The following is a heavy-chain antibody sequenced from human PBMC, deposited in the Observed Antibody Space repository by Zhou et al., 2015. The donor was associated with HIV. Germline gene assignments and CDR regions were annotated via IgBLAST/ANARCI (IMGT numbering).Heavy chain of an antibody. CDR1: GFTFDTYA. V-gene: IGHV3-30*04. J-gene: IGHJ6*01. Sequence: QVQLVESGGGVVQPGRSLRLSCATSGFTFDTYAFHWVRQTPVKGLEWVAVISFDERHIFYADAVRGRFTISKDNSRKTVFLQMNSLRPDDTALYYCVRQYEVWAKGTTVTVSS. D-gene: IGHD3-3*01. CDR3: VRQYEV. CDR2: ISFDERHI.